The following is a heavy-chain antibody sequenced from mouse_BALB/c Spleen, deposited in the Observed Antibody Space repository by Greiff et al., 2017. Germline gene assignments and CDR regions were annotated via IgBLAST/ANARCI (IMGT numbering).Heavy chain of an antibody. V-gene: IGHV8-11*01. CDR1: GFSLSTYGIG. J-gene: IGHJ4*01. Sequence: QVTLKVSGPGILQPSQTLSLTCSFSGFSLSTYGIGVGWIRQPSGKGLEWLAHIWWNDNKYYNTALKSRLTISKDTSNNQVFLKIASVDTADTATYYCARILDPKPTEDYAMDYWGQGTSVTVSA. CDR2: IWWNDNK. CDR3: ARILDPKPTEDYAMDY.